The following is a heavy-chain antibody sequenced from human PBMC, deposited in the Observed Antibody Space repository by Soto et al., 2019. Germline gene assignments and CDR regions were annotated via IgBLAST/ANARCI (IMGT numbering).Heavy chain of an antibody. CDR2: ISGGGSST. CDR3: AKERITRIAAAAPWGGGFYY. Sequence: EVQLLESGGGLVQPGGSLRLSCAASGFTFSSYSMHWVRQAPGKGLEWVSPISGGGSSTDYADSVKGRFTISRDNTKKTQYLQMNSLRAEDTAVYYCAKERITRIAAAAPWGGGFYYWGQGTLVTVSS. V-gene: IGHV3-23*01. J-gene: IGHJ4*02. D-gene: IGHD6-13*01. CDR1: GFTFSSYS.